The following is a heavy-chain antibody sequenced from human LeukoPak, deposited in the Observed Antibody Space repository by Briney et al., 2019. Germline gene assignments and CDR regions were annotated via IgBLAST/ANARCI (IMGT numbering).Heavy chain of an antibody. CDR2: IIPIFGTA. V-gene: IGHV1-69*05. CDR3: ARDLVLRGYSYGGLDY. Sequence: ASVKVSCKASGGTFSSYAISWVRQAPGQGLEWMGGIIPIFGTANYAQKFQGRVTITTDESTSTAYTELSSLRSEDTAVYYCARDLVLRGYSYGGLDYWGQGTLVTVSS. CDR1: GGTFSSYA. J-gene: IGHJ4*02. D-gene: IGHD5-18*01.